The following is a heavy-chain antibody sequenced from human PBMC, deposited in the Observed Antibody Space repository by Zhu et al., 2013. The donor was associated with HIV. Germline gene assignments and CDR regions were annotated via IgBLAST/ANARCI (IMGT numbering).Heavy chain of an antibody. Sequence: QVQLQESGSGLVEPSQTLSLTCAVSGGSISSGGYSWSWIRQPPGKGLEWIGYIYHSGSTYYNPSLKSRVTISVDRSKNQFSLKLSSVTAADTAVYYCARGHPGGQRYYYGSGSYDGTLPFDPWGQGTLVTVSS. V-gene: IGHV4-30-2*01. D-gene: IGHD3-10*01. J-gene: IGHJ5*02. CDR2: IYHSGST. CDR1: GGSISSGGYS. CDR3: ARGHPGGQRYYYGSGSYDGTLPFDP.